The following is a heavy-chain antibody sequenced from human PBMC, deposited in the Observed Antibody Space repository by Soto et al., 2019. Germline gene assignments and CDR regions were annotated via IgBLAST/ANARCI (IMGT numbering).Heavy chain of an antibody. J-gene: IGHJ4*02. Sequence: PSETLSLTWSVSGFAISRGYYWRWVRQPPGKGLEWIGSIYPSVSSYHNPSLATRLRLSIDTSKNQFTLNLTSVTAADTALYFCAREKVGTTFFDNWGQGIQVTVSS. CDR1: GFAISRGYY. D-gene: IGHD1-1*01. CDR3: AREKVGTTFFDN. CDR2: IYPSVSS. V-gene: IGHV4-38-2*02.